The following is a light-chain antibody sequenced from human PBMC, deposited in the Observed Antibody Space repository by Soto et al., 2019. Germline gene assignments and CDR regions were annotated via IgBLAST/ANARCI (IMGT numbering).Light chain of an antibody. CDR3: QQLYSYPLT. CDR1: QGISSY. CDR2: AAS. Sequence: DIQLTQSPSFLSASVGDRVTITCRASQGISSYLAWYQQAPGKAPKLLIYAASTLQSGVPSRFSGSESGTEFTLTISSLQPEDFATYYCQQLYSYPLTFGGGTKVEIK. J-gene: IGKJ4*01. V-gene: IGKV1-9*01.